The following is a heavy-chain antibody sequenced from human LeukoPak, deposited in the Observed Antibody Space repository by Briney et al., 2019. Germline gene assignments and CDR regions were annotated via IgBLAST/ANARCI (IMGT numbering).Heavy chain of an antibody. V-gene: IGHV3-23*01. D-gene: IGHD2-15*01. Sequence: GGYLRLSCAASGFTFSSYAMSWVRQAPGKGLEWVSAISGSGGSTYYADYVKGRFTISRDNSKNTLYLQMNSLRAEDTAVYYCAKGSVVVVAAPDAFDIWGQGTMVTVSS. CDR1: GFTFSSYA. J-gene: IGHJ3*02. CDR3: AKGSVVVVAAPDAFDI. CDR2: ISGSGGST.